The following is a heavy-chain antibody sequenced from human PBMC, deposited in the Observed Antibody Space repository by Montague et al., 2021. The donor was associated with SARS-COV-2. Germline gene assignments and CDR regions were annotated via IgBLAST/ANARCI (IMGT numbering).Heavy chain of an antibody. J-gene: IGHJ6*02. CDR2: IYSGGST. Sequence: SLRLSCAASRFTVSSNYMSWVRQAPGKGLEWVSDIYSGGSTYYADSVKGRFTISRDNSKNTVYLQMNSLRAEDTAVYYCARDTPKQLNYYYGMDVWGQGTTVTVSS. D-gene: IGHD6-13*01. V-gene: IGHV3-66*01. CDR1: RFTVSSNY. CDR3: ARDTPKQLNYYYGMDV.